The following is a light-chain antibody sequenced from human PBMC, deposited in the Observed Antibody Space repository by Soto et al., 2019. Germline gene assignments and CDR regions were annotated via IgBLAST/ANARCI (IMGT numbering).Light chain of an antibody. CDR3: QSYDNNNHVV. V-gene: IGLV6-57*01. CDR1: SGNIASNY. J-gene: IGLJ2*01. CDR2: EDN. Sequence: NFMLTQPHSVSESPGKTVTISCTRSSGNIASNYVQWYQQRPGSSPTTVIYEDNQRPSGVPDRFSGSIDISSNSASLTISGLKTEDVSDYYCQSYDNNNHVVFGGGTKVTVL.